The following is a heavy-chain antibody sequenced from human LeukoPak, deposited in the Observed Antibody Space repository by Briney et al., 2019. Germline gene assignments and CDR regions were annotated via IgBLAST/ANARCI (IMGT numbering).Heavy chain of an antibody. Sequence: GGSLRLSCAASGFTFSSYSMNWVRQAPGKGLEWVSYISVSTTMIYYADSVKGRFTISRDNAKNSLYLQMNSLRAEDTAVYYCARRLLWFGEFDPNYFDYWGQGTLVTVSS. CDR3: ARRLLWFGEFDPNYFDY. D-gene: IGHD3-10*01. V-gene: IGHV3-48*04. CDR1: GFTFSSYS. CDR2: ISVSTTMI. J-gene: IGHJ4*02.